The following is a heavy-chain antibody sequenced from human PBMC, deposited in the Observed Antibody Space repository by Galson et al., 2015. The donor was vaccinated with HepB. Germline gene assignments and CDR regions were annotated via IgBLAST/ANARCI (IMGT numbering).Heavy chain of an antibody. D-gene: IGHD2-15*01. J-gene: IGHJ6*02. CDR1: GFTFSSYA. CDR3: ARVGSTPSGGMDV. CDR2: ISYDGSNK. Sequence: SLRLSCAASGFTFSSYAMHWVRQAPGKGLEWVAVISYDGSNKYYADSVKGRFTISRDNSKNTLYLQMNSLRAEDTAVYYCARVGSTPSGGMDVWGQGTTVTVSS. V-gene: IGHV3-30-3*01.